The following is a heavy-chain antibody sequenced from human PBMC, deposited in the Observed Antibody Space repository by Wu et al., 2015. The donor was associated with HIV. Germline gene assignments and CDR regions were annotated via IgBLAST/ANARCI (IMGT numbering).Heavy chain of an antibody. CDR2: IIPIFATA. Sequence: HVQLVQSGTEVKKPGSSVKVSCKIFGGNPGGTFTSHPISWVRQAPGQGLEWMGGIIPIFATANYAQKFQGRVTITADESTSTAYMELSSLRSEDTAVYYCARDLPVRGVIPGWFDPWGQGTLVTVSS. CDR3: ARDLPVRGVIPGWFDP. CDR1: GGTFTSHP. D-gene: IGHD3-10*01. V-gene: IGHV1-69*12. J-gene: IGHJ5*02.